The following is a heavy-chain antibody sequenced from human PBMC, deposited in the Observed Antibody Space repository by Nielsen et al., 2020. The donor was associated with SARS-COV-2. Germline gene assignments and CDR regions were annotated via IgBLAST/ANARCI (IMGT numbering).Heavy chain of an antibody. CDR3: TRDLSYYDSSGFDY. CDR1: GFTFDDYA. D-gene: IGHD3-22*01. CDR2: ISWNSGSI. J-gene: IGHJ4*02. V-gene: IGHV3-9*01. Sequence: SLRLSCAASGFTFDDYAMHWVRQAPGKGLEWVSGISWNSGSIGYADSVKGRFTISRDNSKNTLYLQMNSLKTEDTAVYYCTRDLSYYDSSGFDYWGQGTLVTVSS.